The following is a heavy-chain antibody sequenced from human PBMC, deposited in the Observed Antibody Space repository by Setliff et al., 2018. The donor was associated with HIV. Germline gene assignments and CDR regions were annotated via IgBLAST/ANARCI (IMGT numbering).Heavy chain of an antibody. Sequence: SETLSLTCGVSGYFISNGYYWGWIRQPPGKGLEWVGTIYQNGNTYYSPSRESRVSISMDMSRNQFSVKLNSATAADTAVYYCARQAWHYDRDGYFIDYWGQGKLVTVSS. V-gene: IGHV4-38-2*01. CDR2: IYQNGNT. J-gene: IGHJ4*02. D-gene: IGHD3-22*01. CDR1: GYFISNGYY. CDR3: ARQAWHYDRDGYFIDY.